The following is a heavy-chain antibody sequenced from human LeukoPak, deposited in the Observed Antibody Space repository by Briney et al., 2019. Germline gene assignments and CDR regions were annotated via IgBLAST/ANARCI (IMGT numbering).Heavy chain of an antibody. CDR1: ESTFTSYA. CDR2: INAGNANT. CDR3: PRGPHITMVRGPVGNWFDP. D-gene: IGHD3-10*01. Sequence: ASVKVSCKASESTFTSYAMHWLRQAPGQRLEWMGWINAGNANTKYSQKFQGRVTITRDTSASTAQMELSSLRSEDTAVYYCPRGPHITMVRGPVGNWFDPWGQGTLVTVSS. J-gene: IGHJ5*02. V-gene: IGHV1-3*01.